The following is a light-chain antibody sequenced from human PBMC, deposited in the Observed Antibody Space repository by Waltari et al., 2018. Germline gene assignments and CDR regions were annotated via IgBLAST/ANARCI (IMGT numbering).Light chain of an antibody. CDR3: QNHERLPAT. CDR1: QSIGRY. CDR2: GAS. J-gene: IGKJ1*01. Sequence: EVVLTQSPGTLSLSPGETATHSCRASQSIGRYLVWYQQKSGQAPRLRIYGASTRATGIPDRFSGSGSGTDFSLTISRLEAEDFAVYYCQNHERLPATFGQGTKVEIK. V-gene: IGKV3-20*01.